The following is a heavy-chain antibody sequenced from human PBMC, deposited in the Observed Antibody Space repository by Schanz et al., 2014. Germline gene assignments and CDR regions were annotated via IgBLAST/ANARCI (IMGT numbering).Heavy chain of an antibody. CDR1: GFTFSSYA. CDR3: VRDSFFAFDY. CDR2: INWSDGGST. Sequence: EVQLLESGGGLVQPGGSLRLSCAASGFTFSSYAMSWVRQAPGKGLEWVSRINWSDGGSTGYADSVRGRFTISRDNAKSSLYLQMNSLRAEDTAVYYCVRDSFFAFDYWGQGTLVTVSS. V-gene: IGHV3-20*04. D-gene: IGHD3-3*01. J-gene: IGHJ4*02.